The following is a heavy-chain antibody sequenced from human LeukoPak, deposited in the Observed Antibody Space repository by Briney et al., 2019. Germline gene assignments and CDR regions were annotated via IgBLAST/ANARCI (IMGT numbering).Heavy chain of an antibody. V-gene: IGHV1-18*01. J-gene: IGHJ3*02. CDR1: DYTFTSYG. CDR2: INPNSGGT. D-gene: IGHD3-22*01. CDR3: ARDSPAHDSSGHDAFDI. Sequence: ASVKVSCKASDYTFTSYGISWVRQAPGQGLEWMGWINPNSGGTNYAQKFQGRVTMTRDTSTSTVYMELSSLRSEDTAVYYCARDSPAHDSSGHDAFDIWGQGTMVTVSS.